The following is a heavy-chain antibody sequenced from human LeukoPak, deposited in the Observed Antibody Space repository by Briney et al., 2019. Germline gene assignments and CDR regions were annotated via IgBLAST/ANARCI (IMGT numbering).Heavy chain of an antibody. CDR1: GFIFRDYA. V-gene: IGHV3-23*01. CDR2: IAYIGS. D-gene: IGHD3-22*01. Sequence: GGSLRLSCAASGFIFRDYAMTWVRQTPGKGPEWVSTIAYIGSFYADSVKGRFSISRDDSKNTLYLQMNNLRADDSAVYYCAKGPHDSSGSDYWGQGTLVTVSS. J-gene: IGHJ4*02. CDR3: AKGPHDSSGSDY.